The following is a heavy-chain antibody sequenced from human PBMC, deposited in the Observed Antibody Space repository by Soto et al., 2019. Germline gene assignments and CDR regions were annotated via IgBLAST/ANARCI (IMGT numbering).Heavy chain of an antibody. J-gene: IGHJ1*01. V-gene: IGHV1-46*01. D-gene: IGHD3-22*01. CDR1: GYTFTHYH. CDR3: AREAINSSGYSRYLKH. Sequence: ASVKVSCKASGYTFTHYHVYWMRQAPGRGLEWLGMINPSGGSTTYAQNLQGRVTMTRDTSTNTVYMELSSLRSEDTAVYYCAREAINSSGYSRYLKHGGQGTMVAVYS. CDR2: INPSGGST.